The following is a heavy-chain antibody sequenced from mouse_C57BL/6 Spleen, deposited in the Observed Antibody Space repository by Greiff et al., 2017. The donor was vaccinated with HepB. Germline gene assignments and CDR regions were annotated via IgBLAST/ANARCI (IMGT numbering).Heavy chain of an antibody. D-gene: IGHD2-1*01. CDR3: ARRGSYYGNFDY. Sequence: QVQLQQPGAELVRPGSSVKLSCKASGYTFTSYWMDWVKQRPGQGLEWIGNIYPSDSETHYNQKFKDKATLTVDKSSRTAYMQLSSLTSEDSAVYYCARRGSYYGNFDYWGQGTTLTVSS. J-gene: IGHJ2*01. CDR2: IYPSDSET. V-gene: IGHV1-61*01. CDR1: GYTFTSYW.